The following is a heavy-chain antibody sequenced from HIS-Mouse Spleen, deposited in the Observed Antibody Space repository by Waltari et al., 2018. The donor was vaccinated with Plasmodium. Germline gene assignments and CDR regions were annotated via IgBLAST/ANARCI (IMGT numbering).Heavy chain of an antibody. J-gene: IGHJ3*02. CDR3: ARGMKSSSSAFDI. Sequence: EVQLVESGGGLIQPGGSLRLSYAASGFTVSSNYMSWVRQATGRGVGWVYVLYSGGNPYCADSVKGRFTISRDNSKNTRYLQMNSLRAEDTAVYYCARGMKSSSSAFDIWGQGTMVTVSS. D-gene: IGHD6-6*01. V-gene: IGHV3-53*01. CDR1: GFTVSSNY. CDR2: LYSGGNP.